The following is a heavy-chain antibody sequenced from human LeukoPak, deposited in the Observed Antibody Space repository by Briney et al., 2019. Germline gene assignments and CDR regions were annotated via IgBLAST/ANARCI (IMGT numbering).Heavy chain of an antibody. CDR3: AKTQTMMGAFDI. J-gene: IGHJ3*02. Sequence: SETLSLTCTVSGGSISSGDYYWSWIRQPPGKGLEWIGYIYYSGSTYYNPSLKSRVTISVDTSKNQFSLKLSSVTAADTAVYYCAKTQTMMGAFDIWGQGTKVTVSS. CDR1: GGSISSGDYY. D-gene: IGHD3-22*01. CDR2: IYYSGST. V-gene: IGHV4-30-4*01.